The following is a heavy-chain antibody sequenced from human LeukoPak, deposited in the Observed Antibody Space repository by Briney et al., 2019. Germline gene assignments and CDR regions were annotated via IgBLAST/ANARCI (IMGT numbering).Heavy chain of an antibody. D-gene: IGHD3-3*01. CDR3: AGLRFLEWLLGD. Sequence: SEILSLTCTVSGGSISSSSYYWGWIRQPPGKGLEWIGSIYYSGSTYYNPSLKSRVTISVDTSKNQFSLKLSSVTAADTAVYYCAGLRFLEWLLGDWGQGTLVTVSS. CDR1: GGSISSSSYY. CDR2: IYYSGST. V-gene: IGHV4-39*01. J-gene: IGHJ4*02.